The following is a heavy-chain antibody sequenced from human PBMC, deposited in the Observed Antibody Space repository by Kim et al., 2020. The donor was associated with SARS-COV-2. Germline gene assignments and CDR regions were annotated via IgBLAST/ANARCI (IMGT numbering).Heavy chain of an antibody. Sequence: ASVKVSCKASGYTFTSYAMNWVRQAPGQGLEWMGWINTNTGNPTYAQGFTGRFVFSLDTSVSTAYLQISSLKAEDTAVYYCARVVVVAAKAEDYYYGMDVWGQGTTVTVSS. J-gene: IGHJ6*02. CDR1: GYTFTSYA. CDR2: INTNTGNP. D-gene: IGHD2-15*01. CDR3: ARVVVVAAKAEDYYYGMDV. V-gene: IGHV7-4-1*02.